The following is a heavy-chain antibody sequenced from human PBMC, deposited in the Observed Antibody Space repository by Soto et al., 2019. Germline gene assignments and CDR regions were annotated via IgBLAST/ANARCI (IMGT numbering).Heavy chain of an antibody. D-gene: IGHD6-13*01. V-gene: IGHV1-69*01. CDR3: ARSSEGQLDYYFDY. CDR2: IIPIFGTA. Sequence: QVQLVQSGAEVKKPGSSVKVSCKASGGTFSSYAISWVRQAPGQGLEWMGGIIPIFGTANYAQKFQGRVTITADESTSTAYMELSSLRSEDTAVYYCARSSEGQLDYYFDYWGQGTLVTVSS. CDR1: GGTFSSYA. J-gene: IGHJ4*02.